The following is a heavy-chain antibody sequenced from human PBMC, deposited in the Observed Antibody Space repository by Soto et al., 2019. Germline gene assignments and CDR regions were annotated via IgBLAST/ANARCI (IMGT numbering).Heavy chain of an antibody. V-gene: IGHV3-23*01. CDR1: GLTFSRYA. D-gene: IGHD1-26*01. CDR3: AKASGESYPESRVFDQ. Sequence: PGGSLRLSCAVSGLTFSRYAMSWVRQAPWKGLEWVSAIINTGGDTLYADSVKARFTISRDNFKNTLYLQMNSLRAEDAAIYYCAKASGESYPESRVFDQWGQGTRVTVSS. J-gene: IGHJ4*02. CDR2: IINTGGDT.